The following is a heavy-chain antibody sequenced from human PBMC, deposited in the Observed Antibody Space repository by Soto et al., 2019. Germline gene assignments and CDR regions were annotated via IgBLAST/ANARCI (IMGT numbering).Heavy chain of an antibody. V-gene: IGHV3-21*01. CDR2: ISSSSSYI. D-gene: IGHD6-6*01. Sequence: GGSLRLSCAASGFTFSSYSMNWVRQAPGKGLEWVSSISSSSSYIYYADSVKGRFTISRDNAKNSLYLQMNSLRAEDTAVYYCARALRQYSSSDYWGQGTLVTVSS. CDR3: ARALRQYSSSDY. CDR1: GFTFSSYS. J-gene: IGHJ4*02.